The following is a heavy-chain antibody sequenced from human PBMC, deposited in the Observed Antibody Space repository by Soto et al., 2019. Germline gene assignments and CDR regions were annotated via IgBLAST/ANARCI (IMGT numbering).Heavy chain of an antibody. V-gene: IGHV4-39*01. D-gene: IGHD6-19*01. Sequence: ETLSLTCAVSGDSITSNSYFWAWIRQPPGKGLEWIGSIYYSGTTYYNPSLKSRVTISVDRSKNQFSLKLSSVTAADTAVYYCARGMKIGIAVAGNEYWGQGTLVTVSS. CDR2: IYYSGTT. CDR3: ARGMKIGIAVAGNEY. CDR1: GDSITSNSYF. J-gene: IGHJ4*02.